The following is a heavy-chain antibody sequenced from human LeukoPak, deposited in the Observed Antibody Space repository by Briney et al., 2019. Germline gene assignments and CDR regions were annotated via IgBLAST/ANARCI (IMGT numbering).Heavy chain of an antibody. D-gene: IGHD3-22*01. CDR3: ARDYGYYYDSSAFPYYMDV. CDR2: TSYDGSNK. J-gene: IGHJ6*03. CDR1: GFTFSSYA. Sequence: GGSLRLSCAASGFTFSSYAMHWVRQAPGKGLEWVAVTSYDGSNKYYADSVKGRFTISRDNSKNTLYLQMNSLRAEDTAVYYCARDYGYYYDSSAFPYYMDVWGKGTTVTVSS. V-gene: IGHV3-30*01.